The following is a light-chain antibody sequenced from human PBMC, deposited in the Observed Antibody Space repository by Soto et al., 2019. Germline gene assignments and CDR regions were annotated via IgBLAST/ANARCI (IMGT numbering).Light chain of an antibody. V-gene: IGLV2-14*01. CDR3: SSYTSSSTLVV. Sequence: QSALTQPASVSGSPGLSISIPCTGTSSDVGGYSYVSWYQQRPGKAPKLMIYEVNNRPSGVSNRFSGSKSGNSASLTISGLQAEDEADYYCSSYTSSSTLVVFGGGTKLTVL. CDR1: SSDVGGYSY. J-gene: IGLJ2*01. CDR2: EVN.